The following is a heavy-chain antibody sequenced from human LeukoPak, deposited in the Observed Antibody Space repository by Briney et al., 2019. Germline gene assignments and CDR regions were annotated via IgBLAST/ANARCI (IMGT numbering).Heavy chain of an antibody. Sequence: GGSLRLSCAASGFTFSSYGMHWVRQAPGKGLEWVAFIRYDGSNKYYADSVKGRFTISRDNSKNTLYLQMNCLRAEDTAVYYCAKDRRDGYNPFDYWGQGTLVTVSS. J-gene: IGHJ4*02. D-gene: IGHD5-24*01. V-gene: IGHV3-30*02. CDR1: GFTFSSYG. CDR2: IRYDGSNK. CDR3: AKDRRDGYNPFDY.